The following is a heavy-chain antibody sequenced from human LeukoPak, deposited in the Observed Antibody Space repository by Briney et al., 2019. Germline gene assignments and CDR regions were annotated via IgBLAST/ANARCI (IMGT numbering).Heavy chain of an antibody. V-gene: IGHV1-69*05. Sequence: WASVKVSCKASGGTFSSYAISWVRQAPGQELEWMGGIIPIFGTANYAQKFQGRVTITTDESTSTAYMELSSLRSEDTAVYYCARDRPDPHAQWLVPIAFDIWGQGTMVTVSS. CDR2: IIPIFGTA. D-gene: IGHD6-19*01. CDR3: ARDRPDPHAQWLVPIAFDI. J-gene: IGHJ3*02. CDR1: GGTFSSYA.